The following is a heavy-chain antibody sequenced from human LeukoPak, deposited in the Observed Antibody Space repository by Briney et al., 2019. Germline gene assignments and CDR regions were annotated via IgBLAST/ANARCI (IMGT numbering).Heavy chain of an antibody. CDR1: GYTFTGYY. CDR2: IIPIFGTA. J-gene: IGHJ4*02. V-gene: IGHV1-69*13. Sequence: GASVKVSCKASGYTFTGYYMHWVRQAPGQGLEWMGGIIPIFGTANYAQKFQGRVTITADESTSTAYMELSSLRSEDTAVYYCAQGDYYDNPFDYWGQGTLVTVSS. D-gene: IGHD3-22*01. CDR3: AQGDYYDNPFDY.